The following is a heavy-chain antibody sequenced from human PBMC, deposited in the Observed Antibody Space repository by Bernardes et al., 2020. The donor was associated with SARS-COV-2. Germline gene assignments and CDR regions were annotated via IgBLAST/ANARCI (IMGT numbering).Heavy chain of an antibody. CDR3: AGSSCGIDCYIGELRSWAYGRDD. Sequence: SETLPLTFTFAGGSITTSNYYWCWTRQSPGKGLERIGRIYSSGSSYYNPSIQSRVRASVDTSKNQFSVRLSFVTAADTAVYYCAGSSCGIDCYIGELRSWAYGRDDWGPVTTVTVSS. CDR2: IYSSGSS. D-gene: IGHD2-21*01. CDR1: GGSITTSNYY. J-gene: IGHJ6*02. V-gene: IGHV4-39*01.